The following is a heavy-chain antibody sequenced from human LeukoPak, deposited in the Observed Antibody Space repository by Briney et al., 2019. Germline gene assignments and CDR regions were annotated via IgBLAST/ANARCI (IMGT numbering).Heavy chain of an antibody. CDR2: ISGSGGST. D-gene: IGHD2-15*01. CDR1: GFTFSSYA. Sequence: GGSLRLSCAASGFTFSSYAMSWVRQAPGKGLEWVSAISGSGGSTYYADSVKGRFTISRDNSKNTLYLQMNSLRAEDTAVYYCAKDPSRLGHVVVVAKWFDPWGQGTLVTVSS. V-gene: IGHV3-23*01. J-gene: IGHJ5*02. CDR3: AKDPSRLGHVVVVAKWFDP.